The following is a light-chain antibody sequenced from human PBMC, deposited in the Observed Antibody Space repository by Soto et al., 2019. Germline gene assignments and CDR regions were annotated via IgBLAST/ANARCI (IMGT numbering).Light chain of an antibody. CDR2: EVS. CDR3: CSFEVANSFV. V-gene: IGLV2-8*01. J-gene: IGLJ1*01. CDR1: YSDIGAYNY. Sequence: TASPWESVSPALAVATPCTGTYSDIGAYNYVSWYQQRPGEAPKLIIYEVSKRPSGVPDRIFASKSGNTASLTVSGLQSDDEANYSCCSFEVANSFVFGTGTRV.